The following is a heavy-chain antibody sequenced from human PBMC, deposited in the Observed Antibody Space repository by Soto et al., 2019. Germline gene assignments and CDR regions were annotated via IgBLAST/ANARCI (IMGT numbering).Heavy chain of an antibody. CDR2: INPNSGGT. CDR1: GYTFTGYY. CDR3: ARSAIVLRVYVSTKDWFDS. Sequence: ASVKVSCKASGYTFTGYYIHWVRQAPGQGLEWMGWINPNSGGTNYAQKFQGRVTMTWDTSITTAYMEMSSLRYDDAAVYYCARSAIVLRVYVSTKDWFDSWGQGTLVTVSS. J-gene: IGHJ5*01. V-gene: IGHV1-2*02. D-gene: IGHD2-8*01.